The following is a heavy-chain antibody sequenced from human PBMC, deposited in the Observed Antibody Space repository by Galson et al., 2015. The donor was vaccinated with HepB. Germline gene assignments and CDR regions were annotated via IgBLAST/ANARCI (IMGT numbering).Heavy chain of an antibody. CDR1: GFSFRTYR. J-gene: IGHJ2*01. CDR2: ISSTSTYI. D-gene: IGHD5/OR15-5a*01. V-gene: IGHV3-21*01. CDR3: AKSVLEGGHWSFDI. Sequence: SLRLSCAASGFSFRTYRMTWVRQAPGKGLDWVSCISSTSTYIAYTDSVKGRFTISRDNAKSSVYLQMNDLRAEDTAVYFCAKSVLEGGHWSFDIWGRGTLVTVSS.